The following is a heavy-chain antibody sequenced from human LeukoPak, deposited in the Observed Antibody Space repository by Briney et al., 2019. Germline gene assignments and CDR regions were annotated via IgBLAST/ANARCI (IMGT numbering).Heavy chain of an antibody. CDR1: VGSISSYY. J-gene: IGHJ4*02. CDR2: IYYSGST. Sequence: PSETLSLTCTVSVGSISSYYWCWIRQPPGKGLEWIGYIYYSGSTNYNPSLKSRVTISVDTSKNQCSLKLSSVTAADTAVYYCAGGGYSGYDYDYWGQGTLVTVSS. CDR3: AGGGYSGYDYDY. D-gene: IGHD5-12*01. V-gene: IGHV4-59*01.